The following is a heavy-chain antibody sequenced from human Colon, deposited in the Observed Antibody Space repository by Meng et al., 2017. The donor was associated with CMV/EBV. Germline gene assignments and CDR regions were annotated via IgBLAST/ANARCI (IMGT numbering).Heavy chain of an antibody. V-gene: IGHV1-8*01. D-gene: IGHD6-6*01. CDR3: ARGTSIAALSTHKYGMDV. CDR1: GYTFTSYD. Sequence: ASVKVSCKASGYTFTSYDINWVRQATGQGLEWMGWMNPNSGNTGYAQKFQGRVTMTRNTSISTAYMELSSLRSEDTAVYYCARGTSIAALSTHKYGMDVWGQGTTVTVSS. J-gene: IGHJ6*02. CDR2: MNPNSGNT.